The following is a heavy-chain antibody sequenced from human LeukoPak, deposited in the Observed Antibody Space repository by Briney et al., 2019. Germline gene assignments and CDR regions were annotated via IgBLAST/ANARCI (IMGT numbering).Heavy chain of an antibody. J-gene: IGHJ5*02. CDR2: MNPNSGNT. D-gene: IGHD6-13*01. Sequence: ASVKVSCKASGYTFTSYDINWVRQATGQGLEWMGWMNPNSGNTGYAQKFQGRVTMTRNASISTAYMELSSLRSEDTAVYYCARRAAPRIVGNWFDPWGQGTQVTVSS. V-gene: IGHV1-8*01. CDR3: ARRAAPRIVGNWFDP. CDR1: GYTFTSYD.